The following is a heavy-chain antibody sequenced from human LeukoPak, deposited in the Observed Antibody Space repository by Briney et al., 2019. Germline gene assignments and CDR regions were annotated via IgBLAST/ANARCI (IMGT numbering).Heavy chain of an antibody. CDR1: GGSISSGDYY. V-gene: IGHV4-30-4*08. CDR3: ARTQYVLIVYYYYYMDV. J-gene: IGHJ6*03. D-gene: IGHD4-11*01. CDR2: IYYSGST. Sequence: SETLSLTCTVSGGSISSGDYYWSWIRQPPGKGLEWIGYIYYSGSTYYNPSLKSRVTISVDTSKNQYSLKLRSVTAADTAVYYCARTQYVLIVYYYYYMDVWGKGTPVTVS.